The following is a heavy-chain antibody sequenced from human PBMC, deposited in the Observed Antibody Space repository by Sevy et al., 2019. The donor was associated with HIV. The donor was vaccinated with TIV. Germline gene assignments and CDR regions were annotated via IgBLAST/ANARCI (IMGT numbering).Heavy chain of an antibody. CDR3: ARGGGYCGGDCYSIDY. CDR1: GFTFSSYV. V-gene: IGHV3-33*08. CDR2: IWYDGTIK. J-gene: IGHJ4*02. Sequence: GGSLRLSCAASGFTFSSYVMHWVRQAPGKGLEWVALIWYDGTIKYYADCVKGRFTISRDNSKDTLFLQMNSLTPEDTAVYYCARGGGYCGGDCYSIDYWGQGALVTVSS. D-gene: IGHD2-21*02.